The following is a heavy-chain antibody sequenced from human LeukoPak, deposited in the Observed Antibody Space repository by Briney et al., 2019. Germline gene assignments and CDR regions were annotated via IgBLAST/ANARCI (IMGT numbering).Heavy chain of an antibody. Sequence: GESLRLSCAASGFIFSNVWMSWVRQAPGKGLEWVGRIRSKTSGGTTDYAAPVKGRFPISRDDSKNTLYVQMNSLKTEDTAVYYCTTDHSTYYDSSGTGSYHWGQGTLVTVSS. D-gene: IGHD3-22*01. J-gene: IGHJ5*02. V-gene: IGHV3-15*01. CDR2: IRSKTSGGTT. CDR1: GFIFSNVW. CDR3: TTDHSTYYDSSGTGSYH.